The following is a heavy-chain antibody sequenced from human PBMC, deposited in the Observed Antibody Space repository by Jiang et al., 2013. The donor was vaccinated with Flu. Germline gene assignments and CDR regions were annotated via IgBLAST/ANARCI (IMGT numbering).Heavy chain of an antibody. CDR2: ISSSSSYI. J-gene: IGHJ3*02. V-gene: IGHV3-21*01. D-gene: IGHD1-1*01. Sequence: QLVESGGGLVKPGGSLRLSCAASGFTFSSYSMNWVRQAPGKGLEWVSSISSSSSYIYYADSVKGRFTISRDNAKNSLYLQMNSLRAEDTAVYYCARDVETPEDPVAFDIWGQGTMVTVSS. CDR3: ARDVETPEDPVAFDI. CDR1: GFTFSSYS.